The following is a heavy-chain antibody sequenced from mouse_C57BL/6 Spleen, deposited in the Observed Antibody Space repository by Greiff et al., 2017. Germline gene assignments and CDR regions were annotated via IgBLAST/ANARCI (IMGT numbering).Heavy chain of an antibody. CDR2: IDPSDSYT. J-gene: IGHJ1*03. V-gene: IGHV1-69*01. Sequence: VQLQQSGAELVMPGASVKLSCKASGYTFTSYWMHWVKQRPGQGLEWIGEIDPSDSYTNYNQKFKGKSTLTVDKSSSTAYMQLSSLTSEDSAVYYCARSGRITTVVAPHWYFDVWGTGTTVTVSS. D-gene: IGHD1-1*01. CDR3: ARSGRITTVVAPHWYFDV. CDR1: GYTFTSYW.